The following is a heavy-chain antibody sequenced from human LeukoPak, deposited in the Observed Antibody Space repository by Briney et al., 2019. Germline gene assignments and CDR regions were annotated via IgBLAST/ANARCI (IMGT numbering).Heavy chain of an antibody. V-gene: IGHV3-48*04. D-gene: IGHD3-10*01. CDR3: AREPMVRGVPITFDY. Sequence: PGGSLRLSCAASGFTFSSYSMNWVRQAPGKGLEWVSYISSSSSTIYYADSVKGRFTVSRDNAKNSLYLQMNSLRAEDTAVYYCAREPMVRGVPITFDYWGQGTLVTVSS. J-gene: IGHJ4*02. CDR2: ISSSSSTI. CDR1: GFTFSSYS.